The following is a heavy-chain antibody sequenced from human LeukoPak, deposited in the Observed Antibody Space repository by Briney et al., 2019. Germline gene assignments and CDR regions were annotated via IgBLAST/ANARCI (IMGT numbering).Heavy chain of an antibody. V-gene: IGHV3-48*03. CDR2: ISSSGSTI. D-gene: IGHD3-10*02. CDR1: GFTFSSYE. CDR3: AELGITMIGGI. Sequence: GGSLRLSCAASGFTFSSYEMNWVRQAPGRGLEWVSYISSSGSTIYYADSVKGRFTISRDNAKNSLYLQMNSLRAEDTAVYYCAELGITMIGGIWGKGTTVTISS. J-gene: IGHJ6*04.